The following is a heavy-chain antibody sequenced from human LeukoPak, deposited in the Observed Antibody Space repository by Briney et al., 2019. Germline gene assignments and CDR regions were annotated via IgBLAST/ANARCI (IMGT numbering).Heavy chain of an antibody. CDR2: MNPNSGNT. Sequence: ASVKVSCKASGYTFTGYYMHWVRQATGQGLEWMGWMNPNSGNTGYAQKFQGRVTMTRNTSISTAYMELSSLRSEDTAVYYCARGNNYDFWSGYYPLYYFDYWGQGTLVTVSS. V-gene: IGHV1-8*02. CDR3: ARGNNYDFWSGYYPLYYFDY. J-gene: IGHJ4*02. D-gene: IGHD3-3*01. CDR1: GYTFTGYY.